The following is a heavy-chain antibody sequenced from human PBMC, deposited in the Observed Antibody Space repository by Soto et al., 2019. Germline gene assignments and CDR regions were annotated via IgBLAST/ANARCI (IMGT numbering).Heavy chain of an antibody. Sequence: EVQLVESGGGLVQPGGSLRLSCGASGFSFRSHWMHWVRQAPGKGLMWVSQINTDGRATSYADSVKGRFTISRDNAKNTLYLQMNSLRVEDTAVYFCAREVLSNHDYEGFDIWGEGTLVTVSP. V-gene: IGHV3-74*01. J-gene: IGHJ3*02. CDR2: INTDGRAT. CDR1: GFSFRSHW. CDR3: AREVLSNHDYEGFDI. D-gene: IGHD3-22*01.